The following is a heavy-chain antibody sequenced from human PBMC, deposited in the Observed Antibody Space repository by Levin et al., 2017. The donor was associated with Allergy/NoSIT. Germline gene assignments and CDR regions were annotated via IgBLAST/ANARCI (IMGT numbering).Heavy chain of an antibody. D-gene: IGHD2-21*01. CDR3: AKDLGRGPFGELLSLWYYYYYMDV. Sequence: GGSLRLSCAASGFTFSSYAMSWVRQAPGKGLEWVSAISGSGGSTYYADSVKGRFTISRDNSKNTLYLQMNSLRAEDTAVYYCAKDLGRGPFGELLSLWYYYYYMDVWGKGTTVTVSS. CDR2: ISGSGGST. CDR1: GFTFSSYA. J-gene: IGHJ6*03. V-gene: IGHV3-23*01.